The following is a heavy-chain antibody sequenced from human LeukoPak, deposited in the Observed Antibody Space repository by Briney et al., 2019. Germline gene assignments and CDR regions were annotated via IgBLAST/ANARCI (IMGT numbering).Heavy chain of an antibody. J-gene: IGHJ4*02. CDR2: INPNDGGA. V-gene: IGHV1-2*02. Sequence: ASVNVSCKASGYTFTGHYMHWVRQAPGQGLEWMGWINPNDGGADFEQKFQGRVTMTRDTSISTAYMELSRLRSDDTAVYYCARASYGDYWGQGTLVTVSS. CDR3: ARASYGDY. CDR1: GYTFTGHY. D-gene: IGHD4-17*01.